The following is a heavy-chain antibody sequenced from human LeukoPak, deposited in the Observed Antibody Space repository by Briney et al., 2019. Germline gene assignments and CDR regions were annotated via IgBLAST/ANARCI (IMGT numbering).Heavy chain of an antibody. J-gene: IGHJ4*02. CDR3: ATLNYYGSGSQDY. D-gene: IGHD3-10*01. Sequence: ASVKVSCKVSGYTLTELSMHWVRQAPGKGLEWMGGFDPEDGETIYAQKFQGRVTMTEDTSTDTAYMELSSLRSEDTAAYYCATLNYYGSGSQDYWGQGTLVTVSS. CDR2: FDPEDGET. V-gene: IGHV1-24*01. CDR1: GYTLTELS.